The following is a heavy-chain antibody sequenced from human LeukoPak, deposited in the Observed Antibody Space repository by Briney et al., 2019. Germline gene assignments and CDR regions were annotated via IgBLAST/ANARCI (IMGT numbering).Heavy chain of an antibody. V-gene: IGHV4-34*01. CDR3: ARVSPYSSSWYYFDY. D-gene: IGHD6-13*01. J-gene: IGHJ4*02. CDR2: INHSGST. CDR1: GGSFSGYY. Sequence: NASETLSLTCAVYGGSFSGYYWSWIRQPPGKGLEWIGEINHSGSTNYNPSLKSRVTISVDTSKNQFSLKLSSVTAADTAVYYCARVSPYSSSWYYFDYWGQGTLVTVSS.